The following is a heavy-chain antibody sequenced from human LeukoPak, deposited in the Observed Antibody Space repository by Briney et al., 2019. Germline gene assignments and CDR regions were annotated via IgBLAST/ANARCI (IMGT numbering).Heavy chain of an antibody. CDR1: GFLFNNYG. CDR3: AKGGSSGYFLDL. J-gene: IGHJ5*02. Sequence: PGGSLRLSCAASGFLFNNYGLVWVRQAPGKGLEWVAAISNDGGGTTYADFVKGRFTISRDNSKNTLFLHMNSLRAEDTALHYCAKGGSSGYFLDLWGQGTLVTVSS. V-gene: IGHV3-23*01. D-gene: IGHD3-22*01. CDR2: ISNDGGGT.